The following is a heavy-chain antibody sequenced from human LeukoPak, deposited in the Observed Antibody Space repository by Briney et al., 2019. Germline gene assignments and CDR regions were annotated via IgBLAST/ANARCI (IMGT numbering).Heavy chain of an antibody. D-gene: IGHD3-10*01. CDR1: GASVRISNYY. J-gene: IGHJ4*02. CDR3: ARHSNYASGSTAKGLFDY. Sequence: PSETLSLTRTVSGASVRISNYYWGWIRQPPGKGLEWIASVYYTGTTYYNPSLKSRVTIFVETSKNQVSLRLSSVTAADTAVYYCARHSNYASGSTAKGLFDYWGQGTLVSVSS. V-gene: IGHV4-39*01. CDR2: VYYTGTT.